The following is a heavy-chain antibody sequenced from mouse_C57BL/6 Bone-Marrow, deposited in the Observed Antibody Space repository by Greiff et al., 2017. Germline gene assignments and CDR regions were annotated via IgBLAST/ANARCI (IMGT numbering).Heavy chain of an antibody. CDR1: EYEFPSHD. V-gene: IGHV5-2*01. D-gene: IGHD2-5*01. CDR3: ARHPSTIVTTYWYFDV. Sequence: EVHLVESGGGLVQPGESLKLSCESNEYEFPSHDMSWVRKTPEKRLELVAAINSDGGRTYYPDTMERRFIISRDNTKKTLYLQMSSLRSEDPALYYCARHPSTIVTTYWYFDVWGTGTTVTVSS. J-gene: IGHJ1*03. CDR2: INSDGGRT.